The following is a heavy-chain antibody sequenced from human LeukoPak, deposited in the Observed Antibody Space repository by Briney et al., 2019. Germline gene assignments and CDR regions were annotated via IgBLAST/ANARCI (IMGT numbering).Heavy chain of an antibody. CDR1: GGSISSGSYY. D-gene: IGHD7-27*01. CDR3: ARNWGYYFDY. Sequence: SETLSLTCTVSGGSISSGSYYWSWVRQPAGKGLEWIGRIYTSGSTNYNPSLKSRVTISVDTSKNQFSPKLSSVTAADTAVYYCARNWGYYFDYWGQGTLVTVSS. V-gene: IGHV4-61*02. J-gene: IGHJ4*02. CDR2: IYTSGST.